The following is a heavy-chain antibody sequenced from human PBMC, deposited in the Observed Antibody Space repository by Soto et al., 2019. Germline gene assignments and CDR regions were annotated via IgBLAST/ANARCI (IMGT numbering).Heavy chain of an antibody. Sequence: VGSLRLSCAASGFTFSSYGMHWVRQAPGKGLEWVAVISYDGSNKYYADSVKGRFTISRDNSKNTLYLQMNSLRAEDTAVYYCAKALVVPAAPYYYYYYGMDVWGQGTTVTVSS. CDR1: GFTFSSYG. D-gene: IGHD2-2*01. CDR2: ISYDGSNK. J-gene: IGHJ6*02. V-gene: IGHV3-30*18. CDR3: AKALVVPAAPYYYYYYGMDV.